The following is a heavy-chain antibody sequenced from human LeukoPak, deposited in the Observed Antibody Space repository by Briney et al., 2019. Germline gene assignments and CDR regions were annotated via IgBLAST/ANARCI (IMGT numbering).Heavy chain of an antibody. D-gene: IGHD4-17*01. CDR2: ISGSGGST. CDR1: GFTFSSYA. J-gene: IGHJ4*02. V-gene: IGHV3-23*01. Sequence: PGGSLRLSCAASGFTFSSYAMSWVRQAPGKGLEWVSAISGSGGSTYYADSVKGRFTISRDNSKNTLCLQMNSLRAEDTAVYYCAKADYGDYLFDYWGQGTLVTVPS. CDR3: AKADYGDYLFDY.